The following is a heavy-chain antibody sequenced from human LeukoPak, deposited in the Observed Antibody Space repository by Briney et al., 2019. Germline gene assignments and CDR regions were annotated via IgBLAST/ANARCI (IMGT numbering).Heavy chain of an antibody. V-gene: IGHV3-74*01. CDR1: GFTFSSYW. CDR2: INSDESST. CDR3: ARAGFTFSDYFGSFFDF. Sequence: GGSLRLSCAASGFTFSSYWMHWVRQAPGKGLVWVSRINSDESSTNYADSVKGRFTISRDSAKNTLYLQMNSLRAEDTGVYYCARAGFTFSDYFGSFFDFWGQGTLVTVSS. J-gene: IGHJ5*01. D-gene: IGHD3-10*01.